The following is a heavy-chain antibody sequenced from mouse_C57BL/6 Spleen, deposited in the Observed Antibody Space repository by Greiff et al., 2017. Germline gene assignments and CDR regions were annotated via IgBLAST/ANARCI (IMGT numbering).Heavy chain of an antibody. J-gene: IGHJ4*01. V-gene: IGHV1-7*01. Sequence: QVQLQQSGAELAKPGASVKLSCKASGYTFTSYWMHWVKQRPGQGLEWIGYINPSSGYTKYNQKFKDKATLTADTSSSTAYMQLSSLTYEDSAVYYCARGGGLRQEAMDYWGQGTSVTVSS. CDR1: GYTFTSYW. CDR2: INPSSGYT. D-gene: IGHD2-4*01. CDR3: ARGGGLRQEAMDY.